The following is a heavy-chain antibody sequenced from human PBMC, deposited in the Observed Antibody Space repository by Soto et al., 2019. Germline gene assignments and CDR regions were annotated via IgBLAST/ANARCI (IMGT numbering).Heavy chain of an antibody. CDR1: GVSVTNGDYY. Sequence: SETLSLTCAVSGVSVTNGDYYWSWMRQSPGKALEWIGNIYYSGTTSYNPSLNSRLSISIDTSRNQFSLQVTSVTAADMAIYYCARQRRGGYWFDPWGQGTLVTVSS. J-gene: IGHJ5*02. CDR2: IYYSGTT. V-gene: IGHV4-30-4*01. CDR3: ARQRRGGYWFDP.